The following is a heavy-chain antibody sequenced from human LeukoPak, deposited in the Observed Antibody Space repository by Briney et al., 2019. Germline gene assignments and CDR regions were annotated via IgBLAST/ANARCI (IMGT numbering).Heavy chain of an antibody. Sequence: GGALRLSCAASGVTFSSYAMHWVREAPGKGVGRGAVISYDGSKKYYADSVKGRFTLSRDNSKNTLYLQMNSLRAEDTAVYYCAREEAPYYYDSSGFTWGQGTLVTVSS. CDR1: GVTFSSYA. CDR2: ISYDGSKK. D-gene: IGHD3-22*01. V-gene: IGHV3-30*14. CDR3: AREEAPYYYDSSGFT. J-gene: IGHJ5*02.